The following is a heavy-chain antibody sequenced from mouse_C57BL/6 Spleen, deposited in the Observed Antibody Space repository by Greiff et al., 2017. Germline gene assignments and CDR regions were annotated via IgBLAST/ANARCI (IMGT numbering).Heavy chain of an antibody. J-gene: IGHJ1*03. D-gene: IGHD1-1*01. CDR1: GYSFTDYN. CDR3: ARSGYYGSSGYFDV. V-gene: IGHV1-39*01. Sequence: VHVKQSGPELVKPGASVKISCKASGYSFTDYNMNWVKQSNGKSLEWIGVIHPNYGTTSYNQKFKGKDTLTVDQSSSTAYMQLNSLTSEDSAVYYCARSGYYGSSGYFDVWGTGTTVTVSS. CDR2: IHPNYGTT.